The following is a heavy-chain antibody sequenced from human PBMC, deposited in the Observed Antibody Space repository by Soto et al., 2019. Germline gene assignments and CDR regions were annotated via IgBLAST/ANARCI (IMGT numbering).Heavy chain of an antibody. CDR2: FYIDDKT. Sequence: PRGSLRLSCAASGLTVSRNYITCVRHAPGKGLEWVSIFYIDDKTYYADAVTGRFTISRDAFKNTMYLQMNSLRVEDTAVYYCASSGSGSYYKDFDYWGQGTLVTVSS. J-gene: IGHJ4*02. V-gene: IGHV3-53*01. CDR1: GLTVSRNY. D-gene: IGHD3-10*01. CDR3: ASSGSGSYYKDFDY.